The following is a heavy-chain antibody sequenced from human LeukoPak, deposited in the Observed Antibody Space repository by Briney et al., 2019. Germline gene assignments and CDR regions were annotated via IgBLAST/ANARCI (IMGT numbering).Heavy chain of an antibody. CDR2: ISGSGGST. J-gene: IGHJ4*02. Sequence: PGGSLRLSCAASGFTFSSYAMSWVRQAPGKGLEWVSAISGSGGSTYYADSVKGRFTISRDNSKNTLYLRMNSLRAEDTAVYYCAKDSYGDYDVRGVYWGQGTLVTVSS. CDR3: AKDSYGDYDVRGVY. CDR1: GFTFSSYA. V-gene: IGHV3-23*01. D-gene: IGHD4-17*01.